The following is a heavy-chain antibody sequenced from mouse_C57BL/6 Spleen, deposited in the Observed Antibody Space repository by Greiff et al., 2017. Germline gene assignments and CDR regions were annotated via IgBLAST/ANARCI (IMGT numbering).Heavy chain of an antibody. Sequence: VQLKQSGPELVKPGASVKISCKASGYSFTGYFMNWVKQSHGKSLEWIGRINPYNGATFYNQKFKGKATLTVDKSSSTAHMELLRLTSEHIAVYYCASGGYYGSSPRWYFDVGGTGTTVTVSA. J-gene: IGHJ1*03. V-gene: IGHV1-37*01. CDR1: GYSFTGYF. CDR2: INPYNGAT. D-gene: IGHD1-1*01. CDR3: ASGGYYGSSPRWYFDV.